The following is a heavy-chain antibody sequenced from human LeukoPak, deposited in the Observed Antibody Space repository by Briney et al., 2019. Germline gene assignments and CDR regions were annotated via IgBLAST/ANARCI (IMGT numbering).Heavy chain of an antibody. J-gene: IGHJ4*02. CDR3: ARVPPSAFQLRSSDY. CDR1: GYSFTNNG. CDR2: ISAYNGET. V-gene: IGHV1-18*01. D-gene: IGHD2-2*01. Sequence: ASVKVSCKASGYSFTNNGITWVRQAPAQGLEWMGWISAYNGETYYAQKLQGRVILTTETSTSTAYMELRSLRSDDTAVYYCARVPPSAFQLRSSDYWGQGTLVTVSS.